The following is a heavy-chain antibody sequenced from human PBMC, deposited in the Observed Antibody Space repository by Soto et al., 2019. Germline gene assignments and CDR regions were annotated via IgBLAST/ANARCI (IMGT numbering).Heavy chain of an antibody. CDR2: ISSSSSYI. Sequence: GGSLRLSCAASGFTFSSYSMNWVRQAPGKGLEWVSSISSSSSYIYYADSVKGRFTISRDNAKNSLYLQMNSLRAEDTAVYYCARDAFITMVKNYGIDVWGQGTTVTVSS. J-gene: IGHJ6*02. D-gene: IGHD3-10*01. V-gene: IGHV3-21*01. CDR3: ARDAFITMVKNYGIDV. CDR1: GFTFSSYS.